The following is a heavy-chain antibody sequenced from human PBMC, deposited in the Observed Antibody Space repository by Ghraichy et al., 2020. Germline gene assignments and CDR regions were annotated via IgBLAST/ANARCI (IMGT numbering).Heavy chain of an antibody. Sequence: LTCAASGFTFSSYWMSWVRQAPGKGLEWVANIKQDGSEKYYVDSVKGRFTISRDNAKNSLYLQMNSLRAEDTAVYYCARGVRLRLGELSSFHFDYWGQGTLVTVSS. D-gene: IGHD3-16*02. CDR1: GFTFSSYW. V-gene: IGHV3-7*03. CDR2: IKQDGSEK. J-gene: IGHJ4*02. CDR3: ARGVRLRLGELSSFHFDY.